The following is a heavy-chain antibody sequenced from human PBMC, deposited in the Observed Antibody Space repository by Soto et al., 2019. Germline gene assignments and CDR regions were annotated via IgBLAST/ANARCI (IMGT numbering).Heavy chain of an antibody. CDR1: GYTFTSYY. V-gene: IGHV1-46*01. CDR2: INPSGGST. J-gene: IGHJ6*02. CDR3: ARDYRFIAAAGSEGVKVYYYYGMDV. Sequence: GASVKVSCKASGYTFTSYYMHWVRQAPGQGLEWMGIINPSGGSTSYAQKFQGRVTMTRDTSTSTVYMELSSLRSEDTAVYYCARDYRFIAAAGSEGVKVYYYYGMDVWGQGTTVTVSS. D-gene: IGHD6-13*01.